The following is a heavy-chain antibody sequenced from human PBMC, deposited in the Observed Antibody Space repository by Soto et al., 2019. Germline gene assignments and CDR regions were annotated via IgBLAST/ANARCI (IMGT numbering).Heavy chain of an antibody. CDR2: IYHSGST. D-gene: IGHD3-3*01. V-gene: IGHV4-4*02. J-gene: IGHJ4*02. CDR1: GGSISSSNW. Sequence: PSETLSLTCAVSGGSISSSNWWSWVRQPPGKGLEWIGEIYHSGSTNYNPSLKGRVTISVDKSKNQFSLKLSSVTAADTAVYYCARDLLRFLEWRDYWGQGTLVTVSS. CDR3: ARDLLRFLEWRDY.